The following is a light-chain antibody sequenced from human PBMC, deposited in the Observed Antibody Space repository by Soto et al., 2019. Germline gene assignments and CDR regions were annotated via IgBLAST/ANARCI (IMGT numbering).Light chain of an antibody. Sequence: DIQMTQSPSSLSASVGDRVTITCQASQDISNYLNWYQQKPGKAPKLLIYDASNLETGVPSRFSGSGSGTDFTFTISRLQPEDIAKYYCQQYDNLLALTFGGGTKVDIK. CDR3: QQYDNLLALT. CDR2: DAS. J-gene: IGKJ4*01. V-gene: IGKV1-33*01. CDR1: QDISNY.